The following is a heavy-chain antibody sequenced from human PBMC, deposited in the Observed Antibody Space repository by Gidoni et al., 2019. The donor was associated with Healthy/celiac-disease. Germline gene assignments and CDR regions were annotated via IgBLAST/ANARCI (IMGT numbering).Heavy chain of an antibody. D-gene: IGHD2-15*01. CDR3: ARGRSQNIVVVVAATGRFDP. V-gene: IGHV4-34*01. J-gene: IGHJ5*02. CDR2: INHRGST. Sequence: QVQLQQWGAGLLKPSETLSLTCAVYGGSFSGYYWSWIRQPPGKGLEWIGEINHRGSTNYNPSLKSRVTISVDTSKNQFSLKLSSVTAADTAVYYCARGRSQNIVVVVAATGRFDPWGQGTLVTVSS. CDR1: GGSFSGYY.